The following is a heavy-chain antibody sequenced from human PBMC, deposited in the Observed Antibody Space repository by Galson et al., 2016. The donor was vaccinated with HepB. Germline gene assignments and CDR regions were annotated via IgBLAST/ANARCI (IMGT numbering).Heavy chain of an antibody. CDR2: VHLSGNT. V-gene: IGHV4-4*07. Sequence: SQTLSLTCTVSGASITSHYWSWIRQPAGRGLEWIGCVHLSGNTNYNPSLTSRLALSIDTTNNRFSLNLTAVTAAYTAFYYCARVGTTYYDILTEAVDAFDLWGHGRMVTVSS. CDR1: GASITSHY. CDR3: ARVGTTYYDILTEAVDAFDL. J-gene: IGHJ3*01. D-gene: IGHD3-9*01.